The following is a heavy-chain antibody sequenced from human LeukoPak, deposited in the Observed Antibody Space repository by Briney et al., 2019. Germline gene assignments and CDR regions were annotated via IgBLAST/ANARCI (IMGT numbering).Heavy chain of an antibody. V-gene: IGHV4-59*01. J-gene: IGHJ4*02. CDR2: IYYSGST. CDR3: ARGPGYSGD. D-gene: IGHD5-12*01. Sequence: SETLSLTCTVSGGSISSYYWSWIRQPPGKGLEWIGYIYYSGSTNYNRSLRSRVTISIDTSKKQFSLKLTSVTAADTAVYYCARGPGYSGDWGQGTLVTVSS. CDR1: GGSISSYY.